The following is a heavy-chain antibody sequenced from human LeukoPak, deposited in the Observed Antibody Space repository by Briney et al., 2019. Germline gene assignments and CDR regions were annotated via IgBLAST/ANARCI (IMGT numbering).Heavy chain of an antibody. CDR1: GGTFSSYA. CDR2: IIPIFGTA. J-gene: IGHJ4*02. Sequence: ASVKVSCKASGGTFSSYAISWVRQAPGQGLEWMAGIIPIFGTANYAQNFRGRVTITADESTSTAYMELISLRSEDTAVYYCARDLWGRVRGGANWGQGTLVTVSS. V-gene: IGHV1-69*13. CDR3: ARDLWGRVRGGAN. D-gene: IGHD3-10*01.